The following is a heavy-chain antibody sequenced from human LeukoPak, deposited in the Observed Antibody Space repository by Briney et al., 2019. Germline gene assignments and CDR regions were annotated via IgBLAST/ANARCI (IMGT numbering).Heavy chain of an antibody. Sequence: GGSLRLSCAASGLIVSSNYMSWVRQAPGKGLEWVSVIYSGESTYYADSVKGRFTISRDNSKNTLHLQMNSLRAEDTAVYYCAREKAGTATLGNYWGQGTLVTVSS. J-gene: IGHJ4*02. D-gene: IGHD1-7*01. CDR2: IYSGEST. V-gene: IGHV3-66*02. CDR1: GLIVSSNY. CDR3: AREKAGTATLGNY.